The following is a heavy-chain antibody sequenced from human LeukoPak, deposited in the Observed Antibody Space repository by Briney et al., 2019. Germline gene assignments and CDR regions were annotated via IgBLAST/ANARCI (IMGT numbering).Heavy chain of an antibody. CDR1: GFTFSRSW. CDR3: ASNLLGAAGSPLY. D-gene: IGHD6-13*01. V-gene: IGHV3-7*01. J-gene: IGHJ4*02. CDR2: MNQDGSEK. Sequence: PGGSLRLSCADSGFTFSRSWMSWVRQAPGKGLEWVATMNQDGSEKYYVDSVKGRFTISRDNAKNSLYLQMNSLRAEDTAVYYCASNLLGAAGSPLYWGQGTLVTVSS.